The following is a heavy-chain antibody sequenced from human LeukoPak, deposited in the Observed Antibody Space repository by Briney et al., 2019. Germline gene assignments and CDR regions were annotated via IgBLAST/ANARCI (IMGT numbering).Heavy chain of an antibody. D-gene: IGHD5-18*01. CDR2: IIPIFGTA. V-gene: IGHV1-69*13. Sequence: SVKVSCKASGGTFSSYAISWARQAPGQGLEWMGGIIPIFGTANYAQKFQGRVTITADESTSTAYMELSSLRSEDTAVYYCARGAGSGYSYGYVFDYWGQGTLVTVSS. CDR3: ARGAGSGYSYGYVFDY. CDR1: GGTFSSYA. J-gene: IGHJ4*02.